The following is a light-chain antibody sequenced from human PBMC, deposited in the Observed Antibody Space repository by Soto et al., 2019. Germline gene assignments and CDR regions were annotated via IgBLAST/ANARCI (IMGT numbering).Light chain of an antibody. Sequence: EIVMTQSPATLSVSPGERATLSCRASQSVSSNLAWYQQKPGQAPRLLIYGASTRATGIPARFSGSGSGTEVTLTISSLQSEDFAVYYCQQYNNWPLTTFGGGTKVEIK. J-gene: IGKJ4*01. CDR2: GAS. CDR3: QQYNNWPLTT. V-gene: IGKV3D-15*01. CDR1: QSVSSN.